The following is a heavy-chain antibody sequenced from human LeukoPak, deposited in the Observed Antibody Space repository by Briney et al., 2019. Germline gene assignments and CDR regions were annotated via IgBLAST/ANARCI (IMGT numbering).Heavy chain of an antibody. Sequence: GGSLRLSCAASGFTFSSYIMNWVRQAPGKGLEWVSYFSSGSSTVHYADSVKGRFTISRDNAKNSLYLQMNSLRDEDTAVYYCARSDRQFWSAEDDAFDNWGQGTMVTVSS. CDR1: GFTFSSYI. V-gene: IGHV3-48*02. J-gene: IGHJ3*02. D-gene: IGHD3-3*01. CDR2: FSSGSSTV. CDR3: ARSDRQFWSAEDDAFDN.